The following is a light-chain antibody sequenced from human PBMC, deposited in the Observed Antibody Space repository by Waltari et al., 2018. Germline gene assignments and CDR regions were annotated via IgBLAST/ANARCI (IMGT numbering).Light chain of an antibody. Sequence: QSALTQPASVSGSPGQSITISCIGTSSDVGAYNYVSWYQQHPGKAPKLMIYEVSNRPSGVSNRFSGSKSGNTASLTISGLQAEDEADYYCSSYTSSITWVFGGGTKLTVL. CDR1: SSDVGAYNY. CDR2: EVS. V-gene: IGLV2-14*01. CDR3: SSYTSSITWV. J-gene: IGLJ3*02.